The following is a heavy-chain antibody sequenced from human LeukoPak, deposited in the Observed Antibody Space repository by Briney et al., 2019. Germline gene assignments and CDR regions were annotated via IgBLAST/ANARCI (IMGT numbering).Heavy chain of an antibody. V-gene: IGHV4-39*02. Sequence: SETLSLTCTVSGGSISSSSYYWGWIRQPPGKGLEWIGSIYYSGSTYYNPSLKSRVTISVDTSKNQFSLKLSSVTAADTAVYYCAREGHMVRGVMGFDYWGQGTLVTVPP. CDR3: AREGHMVRGVMGFDY. D-gene: IGHD3-10*01. CDR1: GGSISSSSYY. CDR2: IYYSGST. J-gene: IGHJ4*02.